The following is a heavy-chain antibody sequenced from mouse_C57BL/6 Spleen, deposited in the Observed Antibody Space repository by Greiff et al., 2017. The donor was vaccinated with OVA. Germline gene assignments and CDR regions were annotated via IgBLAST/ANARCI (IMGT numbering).Heavy chain of an antibody. CDR1: GYAFTNYL. J-gene: IGHJ2*01. D-gene: IGHD1-1*01. CDR2: INPGSGGT. CDR3: ALNYYGSSYNYLDY. Sequence: QVQLQQSGAELVRPGTSVKVSCKASGYAFTNYLIEWVKQRPGQGLEWIGVINPGSGGTNSNEKFKGKATLTADKSSSTAYMQLSSLTSEDSAVYCCALNYYGSSYNYLDYWGQGTTLTVSS. V-gene: IGHV1-54*01.